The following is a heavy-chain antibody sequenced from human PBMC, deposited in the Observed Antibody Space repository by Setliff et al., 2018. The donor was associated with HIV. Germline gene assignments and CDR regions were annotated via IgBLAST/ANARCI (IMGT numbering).Heavy chain of an antibody. J-gene: IGHJ4*02. CDR2: MSHSGST. CDR1: GGSISSGTYY. V-gene: IGHV4-39*07. D-gene: IGHD6-6*01. Sequence: SETLSLTCSVSGGSISSGTYYWGWIRQPPGKGLEWIGSMSHSGSTLYNPSLKSRVTISVDTSNNHFSLKLRSVTAADTAVYHCARLSSYRSSSYYFDYWGQGALVTVSS. CDR3: ARLSSYRSSSYYFDY.